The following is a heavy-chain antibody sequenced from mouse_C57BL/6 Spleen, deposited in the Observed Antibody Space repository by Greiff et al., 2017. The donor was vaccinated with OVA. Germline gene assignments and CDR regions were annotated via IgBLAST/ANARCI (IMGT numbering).Heavy chain of an antibody. CDR3: ARGDSSGNYYAMDY. D-gene: IGHD3-2*02. V-gene: IGHV1-18*01. Sequence: EVQLVESGPELVKPGASVKIPCKASGYTFTDYNMDWVKQSHGKSLEWIGDINPNTGGTIYNQKFKGKATLTVDKSSSTAYMELRSLTSEDTAVYYCARGDSSGNYYAMDYWGQGTSVTVSS. J-gene: IGHJ4*01. CDR1: GYTFTDYN. CDR2: INPNTGGT.